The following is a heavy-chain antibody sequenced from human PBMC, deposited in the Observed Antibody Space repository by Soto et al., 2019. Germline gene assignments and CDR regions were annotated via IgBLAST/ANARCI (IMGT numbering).Heavy chain of an antibody. CDR2: IYSGGST. D-gene: IGHD3-9*01. CDR3: ARVYYDILTGYYWGPPPDYYYGMDV. Sequence: GGSLRLSCAASGFTVSSNYMSWVRQAPGKGLEWVSVIYSGGSTYYADSVKGRFTISRDNSKNTLYLQMNSLRAEDTAVYYCARVYYDILTGYYWGPPPDYYYGMDVWGQGTTVTVS. J-gene: IGHJ6*02. V-gene: IGHV3-53*01. CDR1: GFTVSSNY.